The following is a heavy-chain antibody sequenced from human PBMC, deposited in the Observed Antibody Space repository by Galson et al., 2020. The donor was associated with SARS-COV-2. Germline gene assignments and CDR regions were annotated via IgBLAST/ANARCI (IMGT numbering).Heavy chain of an antibody. V-gene: IGHV3-30*18. CDR3: AKPVGGNYYYGMDV. J-gene: IGHJ6*02. D-gene: IGHD1-26*01. CDR2: ISYDGSNK. Sequence: LSLTCAASGFTFTSYGMHWVRQAPGKGLEWVALISYDGSNKYYADSVKGRFTISRDDSKNTLFLQMHSLRAEDTAVYYCAKPVGGNYYYGMDVWGQGTTVTVSS. CDR1: GFTFTSYG.